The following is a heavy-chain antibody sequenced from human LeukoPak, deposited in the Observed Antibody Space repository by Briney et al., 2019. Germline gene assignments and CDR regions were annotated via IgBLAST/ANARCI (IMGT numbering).Heavy chain of an antibody. Sequence: GGSLRLSCAASGFTFSAYAMHWVRQAPGKGLEWVAVITHDESNKYYADSVKGRFTISRDNSKNTLYLQMNSLRAEDTAVYYCAKDLLVAGPNFDYWGQGTLVTVSS. CDR2: ITHDESNK. CDR3: AKDLLVAGPNFDY. D-gene: IGHD6-19*01. CDR1: GFTFSAYA. J-gene: IGHJ4*02. V-gene: IGHV3-30-3*01.